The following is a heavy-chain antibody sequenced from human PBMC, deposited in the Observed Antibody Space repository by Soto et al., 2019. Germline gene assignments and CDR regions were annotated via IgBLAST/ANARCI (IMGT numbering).Heavy chain of an antibody. V-gene: IGHV3-66*01. D-gene: IGHD3-3*01. CDR2: IYSGGST. CDR1: GFTVSSNY. J-gene: IGHJ4*02. Sequence: EVQLVESGGGLVQPGGSLRLSCAASGFTVSSNYMSWVRQAPGKGLEWVSVIYSGGSTYYADSVKGRFTISRDKSKNTLYLQRNSLRAEDTAVYYCARDPYTIFGVAQPYFDYWGQGTLVTVSS. CDR3: ARDPYTIFGVAQPYFDY.